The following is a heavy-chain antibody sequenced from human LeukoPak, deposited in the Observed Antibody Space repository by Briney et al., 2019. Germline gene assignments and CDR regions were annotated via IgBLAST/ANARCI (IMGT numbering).Heavy chain of an antibody. CDR1: GYTFTSYD. CDR2: INPNSGNT. D-gene: IGHD6-19*01. Sequence: ASVKVSCKASGYTFTSYDINWVRQATGQGLEWMGWINPNSGNTGYAQKFQGRVTMTRNTSISTAYMELSSLRSEDTAVYYCARSEIGYSSGWYGQYYFDYWGQGTLVTVSS. CDR3: ARSEIGYSSGWYGQYYFDY. J-gene: IGHJ4*02. V-gene: IGHV1-8*01.